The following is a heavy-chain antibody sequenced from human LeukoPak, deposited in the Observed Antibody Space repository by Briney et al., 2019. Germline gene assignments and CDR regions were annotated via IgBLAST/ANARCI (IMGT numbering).Heavy chain of an antibody. J-gene: IGHJ6*04. Sequence: GGSLRLSCTASGMSFSGYAMTWVRQAPGKGLEWVSYISSSGSTIYYADSVKGRFTISRDNAKNSLYLQMNSLRAEDTAVYYCAELGITMIGGVWGKGTTVTISS. CDR2: ISSSGSTI. CDR3: AELGITMIGGV. V-gene: IGHV3-48*03. D-gene: IGHD3-10*02. CDR1: GMSFSGYA.